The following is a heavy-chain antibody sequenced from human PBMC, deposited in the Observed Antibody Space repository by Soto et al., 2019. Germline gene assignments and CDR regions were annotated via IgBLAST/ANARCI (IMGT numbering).Heavy chain of an antibody. CDR3: ARDSVAGGFYFDY. CDR2: IKQDGSEK. D-gene: IGHD6-19*01. Sequence: GGSLRLSCAASGFTFSSYWMSWVRQAPGKGLEWVANIKQDGSEKYYVDSVKGRFTISRDNAKNSLYLQMNSLRAEDTAVYYCARDSVAGGFYFDYWGQGTLVTVSS. J-gene: IGHJ4*02. CDR1: GFTFSSYW. V-gene: IGHV3-7*01.